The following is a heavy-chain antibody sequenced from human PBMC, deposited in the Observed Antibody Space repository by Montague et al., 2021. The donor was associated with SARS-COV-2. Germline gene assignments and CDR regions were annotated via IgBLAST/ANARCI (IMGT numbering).Heavy chain of an antibody. D-gene: IGHD6-19*01. CDR3: ARDPNSSGGDMGSF. J-gene: IGHJ4*02. CDR1: GFAFSSSW. V-gene: IGHV3-7*01. Sequence: SLRLSCAASGFAFSSSWMSWVRQSPGKGLEWVAIMKYDGSENYYVDSVKGRFTISRDNARRSVFLQMNSLSAEDTAVYFCARDPNSSGGDMGSFWGRGTLVSVSS. CDR2: MKYDGSEN.